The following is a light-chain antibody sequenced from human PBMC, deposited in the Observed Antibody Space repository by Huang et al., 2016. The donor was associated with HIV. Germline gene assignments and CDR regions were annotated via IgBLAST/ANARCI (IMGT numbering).Light chain of an antibody. CDR3: QQLNSYPYT. V-gene: IGKV1-9*01. Sequence: IQLTQSPSSLSASVGDRVTITCRASQGISSYLAWYQQKPGKAPKLLIYAASTLQKGVPSRFSGSGSGTDFTLTIISLQPEDFATYYCQQLNSYPYTFGQGTKLEIK. CDR1: QGISSY. CDR2: AAS. J-gene: IGKJ2*01.